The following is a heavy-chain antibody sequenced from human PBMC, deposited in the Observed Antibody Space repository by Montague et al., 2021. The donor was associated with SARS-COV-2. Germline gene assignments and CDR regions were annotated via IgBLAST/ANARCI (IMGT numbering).Heavy chain of an antibody. J-gene: IGHJ4*02. CDR2: IYYSGST. CDR1: GGSISSYY. V-gene: IGHV4-59*01. D-gene: IGHD3-3*01. Sequence: SETLSLTCTVSGGSISSYYWSWIRQPPGKGLEWIGYIYYSGSTNYNPSLKSRVTISVDTSKNQFSLKLSSVTAADTAVYYCARERITILGVVTWPAHFDYWGQGTLVTVSS. CDR3: ARERITILGVVTWPAHFDY.